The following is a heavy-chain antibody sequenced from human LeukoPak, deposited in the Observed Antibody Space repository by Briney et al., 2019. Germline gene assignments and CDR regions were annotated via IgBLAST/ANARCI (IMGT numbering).Heavy chain of an antibody. D-gene: IGHD5-12*01. CDR3: AGYSGYEITFDY. J-gene: IGHJ4*02. V-gene: IGHV3-23*01. Sequence: GGSLRLSCAASGFTVSNNYMSWVRQAPGKGLEWVSAISGSGGSTYYADSVKGRFTISRDNSKNTLYLQMNSLRAEDTAVYYCAGYSGYEITFDYWGQGTLVTVSS. CDR2: ISGSGGST. CDR1: GFTVSNNY.